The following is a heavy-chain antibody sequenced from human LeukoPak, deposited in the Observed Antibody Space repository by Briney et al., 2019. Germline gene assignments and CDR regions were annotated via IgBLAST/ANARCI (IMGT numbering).Heavy chain of an antibody. CDR1: GFTFSDHY. J-gene: IGHJ4*02. D-gene: IGHD3-10*01. CDR2: TRNNGNSYTT. Sequence: PGGSLRLSCAASGFTFSDHYMDWVRQAPGKGLEWVGHTRNNGNSYTTEYAASVKGRFTISRDDSKNSLYLQMNSLKTEDTAVYYCARTNPYDSGNYALDYWGQGTLVTVSS. V-gene: IGHV3-72*01. CDR3: ARTNPYDSGNYALDY.